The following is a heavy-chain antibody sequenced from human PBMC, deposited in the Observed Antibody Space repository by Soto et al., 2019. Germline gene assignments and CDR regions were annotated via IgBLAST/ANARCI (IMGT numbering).Heavy chain of an antibody. J-gene: IGHJ4*02. CDR1: GFTFSTYS. CDR2: ISSSSTI. V-gene: IGHV3-48*01. CDR3: ARERGSGWTFDY. D-gene: IGHD6-19*01. Sequence: GGSLRLSCAASGFTFSTYSMNWVRQAPGKGLEWVSSISSSSTIYYADSVKGRFTISRDNVQNSLYLQMHSLRAEDTAVYYCARERGSGWTFDYWGQGTLVTLSS.